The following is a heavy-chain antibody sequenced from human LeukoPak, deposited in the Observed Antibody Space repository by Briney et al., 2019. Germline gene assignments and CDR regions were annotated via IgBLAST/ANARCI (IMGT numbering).Heavy chain of an antibody. CDR3: ARAPAPYSSGWEGGGGIYYFDY. CDR2: INPNSGGT. Sequence: ASVKVSCKASGYTFTGYYMHWVRQAPGQGLEWMGWINPNSGGTNYAQKFQGRVTMTRDTSISTAYMELSRLRSDDTAVYYCARAPAPYSSGWEGGGGIYYFDYWGQGTLVTVSS. D-gene: IGHD6-19*01. V-gene: IGHV1-2*02. J-gene: IGHJ4*02. CDR1: GYTFTGYY.